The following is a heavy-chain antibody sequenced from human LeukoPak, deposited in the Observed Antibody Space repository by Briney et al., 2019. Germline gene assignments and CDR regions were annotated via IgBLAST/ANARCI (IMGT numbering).Heavy chain of an antibody. D-gene: IGHD5-18*01. V-gene: IGHV3-13*01. CDR3: VREARGYHYTYFDY. Sequence: GGSLRLSCTASGFTLGSHDMHWVRQTTGEGLERVAAIASGFQTFYAGSVKGRFTVSREDAKNSLYLQMNSLRAGDTAVYYCVREARGYHYTYFDYWGQGTLVTVSS. J-gene: IGHJ4*02. CDR2: IASGFQT. CDR1: GFTLGSHD.